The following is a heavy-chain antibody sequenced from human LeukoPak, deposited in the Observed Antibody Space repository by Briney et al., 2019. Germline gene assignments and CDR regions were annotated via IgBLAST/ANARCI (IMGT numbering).Heavy chain of an antibody. Sequence: SETLSLTCTVSGGSISSSTFYWGWIRQPPGKGLEWIGSIYYSGSTYYNPSLRSRITISVDTSKNEFSLKLSSVTAADTALYYCARHGTEWELLFFDYWGQGTLVTVSS. D-gene: IGHD1-26*01. CDR1: GGSISSSTFY. J-gene: IGHJ4*02. CDR2: IYYSGST. V-gene: IGHV4-39*01. CDR3: ARHGTEWELLFFDY.